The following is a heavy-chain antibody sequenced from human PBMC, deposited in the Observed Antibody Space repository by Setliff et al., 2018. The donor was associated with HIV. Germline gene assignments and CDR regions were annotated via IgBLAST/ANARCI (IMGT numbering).Heavy chain of an antibody. CDR2: INHSGST. V-gene: IGHV4-34*01. Sequence: ETLSLTCAVYGGSFSGHYWNWFRQPPGKGLEWIGEINHSGSTNYKSSLRSRVTISVDTSKNHFSLKLSSVTAADTAVFYCARVPFTTGFDYWGQGILVTVSS. J-gene: IGHJ4*02. CDR3: ARVPFTTGFDY. CDR1: GGSFSGHY. D-gene: IGHD3-3*01.